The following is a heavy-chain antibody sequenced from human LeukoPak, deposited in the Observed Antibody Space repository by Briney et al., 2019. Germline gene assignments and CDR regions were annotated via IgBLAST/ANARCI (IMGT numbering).Heavy chain of an antibody. V-gene: IGHV1-69*13. J-gene: IGHJ4*02. CDR1: GGTFSSYA. CDR2: IIPIFGTA. D-gene: IGHD6-19*01. Sequence: ASVKVSCKASGGTFSSYAISWVRLAPGQGLEWMGGIIPIFGTANYAQKFQGRVTITADESTSTAYMELSSLRSEDTAVYYCARMGIAVAGLFDYWGQGTLVTVSS. CDR3: ARMGIAVAGLFDY.